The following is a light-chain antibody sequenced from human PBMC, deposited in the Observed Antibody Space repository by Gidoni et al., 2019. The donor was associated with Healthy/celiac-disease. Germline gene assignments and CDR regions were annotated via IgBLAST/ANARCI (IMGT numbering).Light chain of an antibody. Sequence: DIQMTQSPSSLSASVGDRVTITCQASQDISNYLNWYQQKPGKAPKLLIYDASNLETGVPSRFSGSGSGTDFTFTISSLHPEDIATYYCQQYDNLPTIGFGQGTRLEIK. CDR2: DAS. CDR3: QQYDNLPTIG. V-gene: IGKV1-33*01. J-gene: IGKJ5*01. CDR1: QDISNY.